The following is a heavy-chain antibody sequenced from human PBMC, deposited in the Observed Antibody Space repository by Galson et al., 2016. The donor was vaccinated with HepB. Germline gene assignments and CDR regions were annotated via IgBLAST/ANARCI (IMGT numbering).Heavy chain of an antibody. Sequence: SLRLSCAASGFTFSSYSMSWVRQAPGKGLEWVSSTGTGTGYIYYAVSLKGRFTISRDDAKNSLFLQMNRLRAEDTAVYFCVKSSEGLLRYSGMDVWGQGTTVTVSS. J-gene: IGHJ6*02. CDR1: GFTFSSYS. CDR3: VKSSEGLLRYSGMDV. CDR2: TGTGTGYI. D-gene: IGHD4-11*01. V-gene: IGHV3-21*01.